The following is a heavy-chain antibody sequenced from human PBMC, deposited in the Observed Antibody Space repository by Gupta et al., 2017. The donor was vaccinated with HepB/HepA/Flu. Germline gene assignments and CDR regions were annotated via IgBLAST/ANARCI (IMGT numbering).Heavy chain of an antibody. CDR2: IGSDIRT. Sequence: EVQLLESVGGLTQPGWSLRLPCPVSGFSIRGTAMTWVRQAPGKGLEWVSGIGSDIRTHYADSVKGRFTISRDNSKNMVYLQMNSLRAEDTAVYYCAKDLSFWSAMDVWGKGTTVTVSS. V-gene: IGHV3-23*01. J-gene: IGHJ6*03. CDR1: GFSIRGTA. D-gene: IGHD3-3*01. CDR3: AKDLSFWSAMDV.